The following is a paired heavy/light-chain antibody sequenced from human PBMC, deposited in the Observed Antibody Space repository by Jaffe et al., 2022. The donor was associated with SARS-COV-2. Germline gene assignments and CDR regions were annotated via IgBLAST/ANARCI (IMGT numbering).Heavy chain of an antibody. Sequence: QLQVVESGGGVVRPGRSLTLSCAASEFNFKSYGMHWIRQAPGRGLEWVAGVSYDGGTKDYADSVKGRFLISRDNSKNKMFLQMNGLRPDDTAVYYCAKAMTTVTTVALDPWGQGTLVTVSS. CDR1: EFNFKSYG. CDR3: AKAMTTVTTVALDP. J-gene: IGHJ5*02. V-gene: IGHV3-30*18. CDR2: VSYDGGTK. D-gene: IGHD4-17*01.
Light chain of an antibody. CDR1: QSLLHNNGQNY. V-gene: IGKV2-28*01. CDR2: FGS. CDR3: MQALQTPLT. Sequence: IVMTQSPLSLPVTPGEPASISCRSSQSLLHNNGQNYLNWYLQKPGQSPQLLIYFGSNRASGVPDRFSGSGSGTHFTLKISRVEAGDVGVYYCMQALQTPLTFGGGTKVDI. J-gene: IGKJ4*01.